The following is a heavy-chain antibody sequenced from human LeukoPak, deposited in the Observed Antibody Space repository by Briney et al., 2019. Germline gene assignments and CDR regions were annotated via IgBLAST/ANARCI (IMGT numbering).Heavy chain of an antibody. V-gene: IGHV3-48*04. CDR2: INTGSSTI. CDR1: GFTFSSYT. D-gene: IGHD6-13*01. J-gene: IGHJ4*02. CDR3: ARDLIAATAY. Sequence: GGSLRPSCAASGFTFSSYTMNWVRQAPGRGLEWFSYINTGSSTIYYADSVKGRFTTSRDNAKNSLFLQMNSLRAEDTAVYYCARDLIAATAYWGQGTLVTVSS.